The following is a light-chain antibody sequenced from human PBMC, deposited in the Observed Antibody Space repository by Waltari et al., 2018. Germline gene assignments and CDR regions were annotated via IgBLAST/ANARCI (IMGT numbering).Light chain of an antibody. CDR1: VLAETY. Sequence: SYELTQPFSVSVSPGQTATLTCSGDVLAETYVRWFQQKPGQAPILILYKDTDRASGIPERFSGSSSGSSVTLTITGALPEDEADYYCHAAAGNIWFFGGGTKLTVL. J-gene: IGLJ3*02. V-gene: IGLV3-27*01. CDR2: KDT. CDR3: HAAAGNIWF.